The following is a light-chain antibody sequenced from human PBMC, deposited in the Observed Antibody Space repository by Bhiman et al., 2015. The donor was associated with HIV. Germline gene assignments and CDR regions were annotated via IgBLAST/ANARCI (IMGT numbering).Light chain of an antibody. V-gene: IGLV1-51*01. Sequence: QSVLTQPPSVSGAPGQRVTISCTGSSSNIGAGYEVHWYQQLPGTAPKLLIYDNNKRPSGIPDRFSGSKSGTSATLGITGLQTGDEADYYCGTWDSSLSAYVFGTGTKVTVL. CDR3: GTWDSSLSAYV. CDR1: SSNIGAGY. J-gene: IGLJ1*01. CDR2: DNN.